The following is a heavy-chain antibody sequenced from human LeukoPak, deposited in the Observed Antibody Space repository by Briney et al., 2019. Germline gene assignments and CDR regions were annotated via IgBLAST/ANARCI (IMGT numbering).Heavy chain of an antibody. D-gene: IGHD2-15*01. J-gene: IGHJ6*04. V-gene: IGHV4-31*03. CDR2: IYYSGST. CDR3: AREELKCSGGSCYYCGMDV. Sequence: SETLSLTCTVSGGSISSGGYYWSWIRQHPGKGLEWIGYIYYSGSTYYNPSLKSRVTISVDTSKNQFSLKLSSVTAADTAVYYCAREELKCSGGSCYYCGMDVWGKGTTVTVSS. CDR1: GGSISSGGYY.